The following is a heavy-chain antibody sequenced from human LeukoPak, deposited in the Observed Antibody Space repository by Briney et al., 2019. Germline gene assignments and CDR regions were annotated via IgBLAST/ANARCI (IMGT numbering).Heavy chain of an antibody. D-gene: IGHD3-10*01. V-gene: IGHV3-33*07. CDR3: ARDKDYYGSGNYYNPYYYYGMDV. Sequence: GGSLRLSCEASGFTFSSYGMYWVRQAPGKGLEWVAVIWYDGSNQYYADSVKGRFTISRDNSKNTLYLQMNSLRAEDTAVYYCARDKDYYGSGNYYNPYYYYGMDVWGKGTSVTVSS. CDR2: IWYDGSNQ. J-gene: IGHJ6*04. CDR1: GFTFSSYG.